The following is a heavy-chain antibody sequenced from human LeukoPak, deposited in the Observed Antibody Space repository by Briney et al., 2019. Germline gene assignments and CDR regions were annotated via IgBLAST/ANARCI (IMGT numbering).Heavy chain of an antibody. D-gene: IGHD6-13*01. CDR1: GYTFTSYY. V-gene: IGHV1-46*01. Sequence: ASVKVSCKTSGYTFTSYYIHWVRQAPGQGLEWMGIINPSSGATNYAQKFQGRVTITADESTSTAYMELSSLRSEDTAVYYCASSGYSSSAFDPWGQGTLVTVSS. CDR2: INPSSGAT. J-gene: IGHJ5*02. CDR3: ASSGYSSSAFDP.